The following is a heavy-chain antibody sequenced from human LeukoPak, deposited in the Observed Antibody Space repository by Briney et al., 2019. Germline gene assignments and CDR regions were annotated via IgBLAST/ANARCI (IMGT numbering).Heavy chain of an antibody. CDR3: AREGTAAAGSYYMDV. D-gene: IGHD6-13*01. Sequence: SETLSLTCTVSGGSISSSRYYWGWIRQPPGKGLEWIGSIYYTGSTYYNPSLKSRVTISLDTSKNQFSLKLTSVTAADTAVYYCAREGTAAAGSYYMDVWGKGTTVTISS. CDR2: IYYTGST. CDR1: GGSISSSRYY. J-gene: IGHJ6*03. V-gene: IGHV4-39*07.